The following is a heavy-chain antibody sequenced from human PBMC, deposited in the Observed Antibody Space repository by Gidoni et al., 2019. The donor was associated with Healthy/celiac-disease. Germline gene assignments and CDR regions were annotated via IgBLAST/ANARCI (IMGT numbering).Heavy chain of an antibody. D-gene: IGHD3-22*01. Sequence: QVQLVQSGAEVKKPGSSVKVSCKASGGTFSSYAISWVRQAPGQGLEWMGGIIPILGTANYAQKFQGRVTITADESTSTAYMELSSLRSEDTAVYYCARVSGYYYDSREGWYFDLWGRGTLVTVSS. CDR3: ARVSGYYYDSREGWYFDL. CDR1: GGTFSSYA. CDR2: IIPILGTA. V-gene: IGHV1-69*01. J-gene: IGHJ2*01.